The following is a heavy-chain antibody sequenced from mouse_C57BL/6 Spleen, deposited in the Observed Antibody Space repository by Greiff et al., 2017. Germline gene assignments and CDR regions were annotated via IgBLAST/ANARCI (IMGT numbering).Heavy chain of an antibody. CDR1: GFTFTDYY. CDR2: INPNNGGT. D-gene: IGHD1-1*02. V-gene: IGHV1-26*01. Sequence: VQLQQSGPELVKPGASVKISCKASGFTFTDYYMNWVKQSHGKSLEWIGDINPNNGGTSYNQKFKGKATLTVDKSSSTAYMELRSLTSEDAAVEYCARGVALYYYAMDYWGQGTSVTVSS. J-gene: IGHJ4*01. CDR3: ARGVALYYYAMDY.